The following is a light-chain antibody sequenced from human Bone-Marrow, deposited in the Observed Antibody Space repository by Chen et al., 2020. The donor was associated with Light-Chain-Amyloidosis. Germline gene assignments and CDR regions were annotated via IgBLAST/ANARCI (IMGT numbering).Light chain of an antibody. V-gene: IGLV3-21*02. CDR2: DDR. CDR3: QVCIRSSARPV. CDR1: NIGSTS. J-gene: IGLJ3*02. Sequence: SYVLTQPSSVSVAPGQTATIAWGGNNIGSTSVHWYQQTPGQAPLLVVYDDRDRPSGIPERLSGSTSANPATPTICRVEAGDQAVDYCQVCIRSSARPVFGGGTKLTVL.